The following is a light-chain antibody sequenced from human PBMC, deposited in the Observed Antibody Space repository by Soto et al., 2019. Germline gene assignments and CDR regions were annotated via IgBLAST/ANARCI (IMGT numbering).Light chain of an antibody. CDR1: QSISSSY. J-gene: IGKJ1*01. Sequence: EAVLTQSPDTLSLSPGERATLSCRASQSISSSYLAWYQQRPGQAPRLLIYGASSRATGIPDRFSGSGSGTDFTLTISRLEPEDFAVYYCQLNGSSPPWTFGQGTKVDIK. CDR3: QLNGSSPPWT. V-gene: IGKV3-20*01. CDR2: GAS.